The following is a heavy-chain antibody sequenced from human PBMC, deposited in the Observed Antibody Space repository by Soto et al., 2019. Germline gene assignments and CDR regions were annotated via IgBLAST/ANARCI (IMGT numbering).Heavy chain of an antibody. CDR3: ARTGSIAVAYWFDP. V-gene: IGHV3-30*03. Sequence: PGGSLRLSCVTSGFTFNNYGMHWVRQAPGKGLEWVALISIDGSNKYYGDSVKGRFTISRDNSKKTLYLQMNSLRGEDTAVYYCARTGSIAVAYWFDPWGQGTLVTVSS. CDR2: ISIDGSNK. J-gene: IGHJ5*02. D-gene: IGHD6-19*01. CDR1: GFTFNNYG.